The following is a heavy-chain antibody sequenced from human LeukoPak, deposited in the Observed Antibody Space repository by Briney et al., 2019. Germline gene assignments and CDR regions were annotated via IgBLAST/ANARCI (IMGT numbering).Heavy chain of an antibody. CDR3: VKGPNFWVTPIAFDM. CDR1: GFTFSSYA. V-gene: IGHV3-23*01. J-gene: IGHJ3*02. CDR2: ISGSGGST. D-gene: IGHD3-16*01. Sequence: PGGSLRLSCAASGFTFSSYAMTWVRQAPGKGLEWVSAISGSGGSTYYADSVKGRFTISRDNSKNTLYLQMDSLRAEDTAVYYCVKGPNFWVTPIAFDMWGQGTMVTVSS.